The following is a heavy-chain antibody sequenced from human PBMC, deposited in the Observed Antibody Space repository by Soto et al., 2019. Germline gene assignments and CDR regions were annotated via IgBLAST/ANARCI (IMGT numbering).Heavy chain of an antibody. D-gene: IGHD2-2*01. CDR2: IKEDGSEK. V-gene: IGHV3-7*05. CDR1: EFTFSSYW. Sequence: EVQLVESGGGLVQPGGSLRLSCAASEFTFSSYWMNWVRQAPGKGLEWVANIKEDGSEKYYVDSVKGRFTISRDNAKNSLYLQMNSLRGEDTAVYYCARDLGAPGRGSAVGYYYHYGMDVWGKGTTVTVSS. J-gene: IGHJ6*04. CDR3: ARDLGAPGRGSAVGYYYHYGMDV.